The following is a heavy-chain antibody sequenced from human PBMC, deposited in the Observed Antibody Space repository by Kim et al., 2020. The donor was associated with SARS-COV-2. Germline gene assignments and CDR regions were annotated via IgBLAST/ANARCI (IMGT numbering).Heavy chain of an antibody. CDR2: ISSSSTM. V-gene: IGHV3-48*04. CDR1: GITFSSYS. CDR3: AIDGCNSGTCTNWFGP. Sequence: GGSLRLSCAASGITFSSYSVNWLRQAPGKGPEWVSFISSSSTMYYADSLKGRFTISRDNAKNSVHLQMNSLRAEDTAVYYCAIDGCNSGTCTNWFGPWGQGTLVTVSS. J-gene: IGHJ5*02. D-gene: IGHD6-19*01.